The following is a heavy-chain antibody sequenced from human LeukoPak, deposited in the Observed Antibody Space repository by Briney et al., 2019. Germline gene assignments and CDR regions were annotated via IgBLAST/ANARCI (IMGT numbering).Heavy chain of an antibody. CDR2: ISAYNGNT. V-gene: IGHV1-18*01. Sequence: ASVKVSCKASGYTFTSYGISWVRQAPGQGLEWMGWISAYNGNTNYAQKLQGRVTMTTDTSTSTAYMELRSLRSDDTAVYYCANTYCSSTSCHDAFDIWGQGTVVTVSS. J-gene: IGHJ3*02. CDR3: ANTYCSSTSCHDAFDI. CDR1: GYTFTSYG. D-gene: IGHD2-2*01.